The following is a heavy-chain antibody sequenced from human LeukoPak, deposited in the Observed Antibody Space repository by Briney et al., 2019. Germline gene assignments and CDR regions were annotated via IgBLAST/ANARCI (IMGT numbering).Heavy chain of an antibody. J-gene: IGHJ4*02. V-gene: IGHV3-53*01. CDR2: ICRGATT. CDR3: AATGSHAGSYYYGDY. D-gene: IGHD3-10*01. CDR1: GFTVSDNY. Sequence: GGSLSLACTPSGFTVSDNYIACVRQVAGGWRGWDSIICRGATTYYPQSMKGRFSIARDRSKNTLYLQMNSVRAAEPAVYYCAATGSHAGSYYYGDYWGQGNLVTVSS.